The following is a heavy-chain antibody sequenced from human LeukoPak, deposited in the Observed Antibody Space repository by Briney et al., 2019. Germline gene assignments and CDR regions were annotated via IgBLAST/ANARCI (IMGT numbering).Heavy chain of an antibody. J-gene: IGHJ4*02. CDR3: AKDSCGGDCYYFDY. CDR1: GFTFSSDG. Sequence: GRPLRLSGAASGFTFSSDGMHWVRQAPGKGLEWVAVIWYDGSNKYYADSVKGRLTISRDNSKNTLYLQMNSLRAEDTAVYYCAKDSCGGDCYYFDYWGQGTLVTVSS. CDR2: IWYDGSNK. D-gene: IGHD2-21*02. V-gene: IGHV3-33*06.